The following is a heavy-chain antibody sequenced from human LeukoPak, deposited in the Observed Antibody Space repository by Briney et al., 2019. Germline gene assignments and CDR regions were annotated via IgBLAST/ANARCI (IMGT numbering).Heavy chain of an antibody. CDR3: ARVTAGATTLNYYYYFMDV. J-gene: IGHJ6*03. V-gene: IGHV3-21*01. CDR2: ITSTSAYR. Sequence: GGSLRLSCVGSGFAFNAYTINWVRQAPGKGLEWVSSITSTSAYRQYADSVRGRFTISRDNAKNSVYLQMNSLGAEDTAVYHCARVTAGATTLNYYYYFMDVWAKGPQSPSP. D-gene: IGHD1-26*01. CDR1: GFAFNAYT.